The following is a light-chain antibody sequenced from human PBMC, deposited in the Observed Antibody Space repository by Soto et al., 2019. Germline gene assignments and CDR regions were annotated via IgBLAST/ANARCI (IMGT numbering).Light chain of an antibody. CDR1: SSDIGDYNY. J-gene: IGLJ2*01. V-gene: IGLV2-14*01. CDR2: EVS. Sequence: QSVLTQPASVSGSPGQSIAISCTGTSSDIGDYNYVSWYQQHPGKAPKLVIFEVSNRPSGVSNRFSGSKSGNTASLTISGLQADDEADYYCCSYATPRQFGGGTKLTVL. CDR3: CSYATPRQ.